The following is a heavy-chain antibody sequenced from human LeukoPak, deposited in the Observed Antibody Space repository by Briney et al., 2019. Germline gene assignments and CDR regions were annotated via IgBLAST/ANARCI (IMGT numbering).Heavy chain of an antibody. D-gene: IGHD3-10*01. Sequence: SGTLSLTCTVSGGSISSTSYNWGWIRQPPGKGLEWIGSIFYTGSANYSPSLKSRVTMSVDTSKNQFSLILNSVTAADTAIYYCAKTLLRGLYYFDRWGQGTLVTVSS. CDR1: GGSISSTSYN. J-gene: IGHJ4*02. CDR3: AKTLLRGLYYFDR. CDR2: IFYTGSA. V-gene: IGHV4-39*07.